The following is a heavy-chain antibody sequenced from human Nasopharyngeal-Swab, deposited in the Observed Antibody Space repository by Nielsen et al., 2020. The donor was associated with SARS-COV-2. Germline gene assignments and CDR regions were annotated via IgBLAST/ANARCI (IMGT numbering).Heavy chain of an antibody. J-gene: IGHJ3*02. CDR1: GFTFSSYD. CDR2: IGTAGDT. V-gene: IGHV3-13*04. Sequence: GESLKISCAASGFTFSSYDMHWVRQAKGKGLEWVSTIGTAGDTYYPGSVKGRFTISRENAKSPLYLQMNSLRAGDTAVYYCARDKGADAFDIWGQGTMVTVSS. CDR3: ARDKGADAFDI.